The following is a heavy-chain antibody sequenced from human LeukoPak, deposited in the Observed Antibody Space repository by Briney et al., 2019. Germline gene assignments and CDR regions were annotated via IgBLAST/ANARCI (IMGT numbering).Heavy chain of an antibody. Sequence: ASVKVSCKASGGTFSSYAISWVRQAPGQGLEWMGGIIPIFGTANYAQKFQGRVTITTDESTSTAYMELSSLRSEDTAVYYCVRDKGIAARPGHDAFDIWGQGTMVTVSS. CDR1: GGTFSSYA. D-gene: IGHD6-6*01. V-gene: IGHV1-69*05. CDR2: IIPIFGTA. J-gene: IGHJ3*02. CDR3: VRDKGIAARPGHDAFDI.